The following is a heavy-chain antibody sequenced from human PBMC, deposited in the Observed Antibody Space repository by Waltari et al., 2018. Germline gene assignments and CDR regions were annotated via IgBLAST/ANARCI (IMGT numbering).Heavy chain of an antibody. CDR1: GGTFSSYA. V-gene: IGHV1-69*08. J-gene: IGHJ6*02. Sequence: QVQLGQSGAEGKKPGSSVKVSCKASGGTFSSYAISWVRQAPGQGLEWMGRIIPSFGTANYAQKFQGRVTITADKATSTAYMELSSLRSEDTAVYYCARTINYYGMDVWGQGTTVTVSS. CDR3: ARTINYYGMDV. CDR2: IIPSFGTA.